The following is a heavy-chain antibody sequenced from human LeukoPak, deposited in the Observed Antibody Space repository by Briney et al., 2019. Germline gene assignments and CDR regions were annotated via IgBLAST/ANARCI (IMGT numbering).Heavy chain of an antibody. D-gene: IGHD3-10*01. V-gene: IGHV4-30-2*01. CDR2: IYHSGST. CDR1: SFRDHS. J-gene: IGHJ4*02. CDR3: ARENYGSGFDY. Sequence: SFRDHSMSWVRQPPGKGLEWIGYIYHSGSTYYNPSLKSRVTISVDRSKNQFSLKLSSVTAADTAVYYCARENYGSGFDYWGQGTLVTVSS.